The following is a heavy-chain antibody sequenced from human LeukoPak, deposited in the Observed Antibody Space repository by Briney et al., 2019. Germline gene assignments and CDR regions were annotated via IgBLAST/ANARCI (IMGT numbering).Heavy chain of an antibody. V-gene: IGHV3-30*03. CDR3: ATDGYCSGGNCYAGHFHY. Sequence: GRSLRLSCAASEFSFRRYGMNWVRQAPGKGLEWVALISYDGTNDYYVDSVRGRFTVSRDNSKNTLSLQMNSLRGEDTALYYCATDGYCSGGNCYAGHFHYWGQGTLVTVSS. D-gene: IGHD2-15*01. CDR2: ISYDGTND. CDR1: EFSFRRYG. J-gene: IGHJ4*02.